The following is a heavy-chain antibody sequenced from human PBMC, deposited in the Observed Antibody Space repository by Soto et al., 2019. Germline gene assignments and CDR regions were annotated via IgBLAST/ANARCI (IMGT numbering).Heavy chain of an antibody. CDR3: ARDPGYDHDPFDI. D-gene: IGHD5-12*01. Sequence: QVQLVQSGAEVKKPGASVKVSCKASGYSFITSYHMHWVRQAPGQGLEWMGIINPTGSMTRYSQKCGGEPPMTRNTSRATDYMELSNLTSEYRAVYFGARDPGYDHDPFDIGGQGTRVPFPS. J-gene: IGHJ3*02. CDR1: GYSFITSYH. CDR2: INPTGSMT. V-gene: IGHV1-46*01.